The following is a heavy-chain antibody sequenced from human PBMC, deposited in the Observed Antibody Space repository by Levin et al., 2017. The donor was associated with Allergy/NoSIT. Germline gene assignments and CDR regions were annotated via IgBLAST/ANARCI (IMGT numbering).Heavy chain of an antibody. CDR3: AKEDVDTAMVRVYYGMDG. D-gene: IGHD5-18*01. Sequence: GESLKISCAASGFTFSSYGMHWVRQAPGKGLEWVAVISYDGSNKYYADSVKGRFTISRDNSKNTLYLQMNSLRAEDTAVYYCAKEDVDTAMVRVYYGMDGWGQGTTVTVSS. CDR2: ISYDGSNK. J-gene: IGHJ6*02. V-gene: IGHV3-30*18. CDR1: GFTFSSYG.